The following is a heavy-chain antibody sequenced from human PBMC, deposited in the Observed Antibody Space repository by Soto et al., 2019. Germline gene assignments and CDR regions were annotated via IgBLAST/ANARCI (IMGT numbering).Heavy chain of an antibody. J-gene: IGHJ4*02. CDR2: ISYSGST. Sequence: PSETLSLTCTVSGGSISSYYWSWIQQPPGKGLEWIGYISYSGSTNYNPSLRSRVTISVDTSRNQFSLKLSSVTAADTAMYYCAREKYDSSFDYWGQGTLVTVSS. V-gene: IGHV4-59*01. CDR1: GGSISSYY. D-gene: IGHD3-9*01. CDR3: AREKYDSSFDY.